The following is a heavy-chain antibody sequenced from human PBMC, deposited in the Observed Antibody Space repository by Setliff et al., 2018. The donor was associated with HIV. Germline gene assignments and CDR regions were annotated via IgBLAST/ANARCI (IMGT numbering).Heavy chain of an antibody. V-gene: IGHV1-2*04. CDR2: INPKSDGT. Sequence: RASVKVSCKASGYTFTSDYIHWVRQAPGQGLEWMGWINPKSDGTNYAQKFQGWITMTRDTSISTAYMELSRLRSDDTAVYYCARGMDYYDTGGYYQYYFDYWGQGTLVTVSS. CDR3: ARGMDYYDTGGYYQYYFDY. CDR1: GYTFTSDY. J-gene: IGHJ4*02. D-gene: IGHD3-22*01.